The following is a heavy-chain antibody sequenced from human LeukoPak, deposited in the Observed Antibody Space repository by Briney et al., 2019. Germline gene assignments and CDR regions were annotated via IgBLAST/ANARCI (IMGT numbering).Heavy chain of an antibody. CDR2: INHSGST. Sequence: SETLSLTCTVYSGSFSGYYWSWIRQPPGKGLEWIGEINHSGSTNYNPSLKSRVTISVDTSKNQFSLKLSSVTAADTAVYYCARGKAPTYYYGSGSSRPFDYWGQGTLVTVSS. CDR3: ARGKAPTYYYGSGSSRPFDY. CDR1: SGSFSGYY. J-gene: IGHJ4*02. V-gene: IGHV4-34*01. D-gene: IGHD3-10*01.